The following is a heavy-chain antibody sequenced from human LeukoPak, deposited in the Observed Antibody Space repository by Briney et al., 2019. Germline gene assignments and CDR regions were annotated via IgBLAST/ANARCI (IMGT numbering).Heavy chain of an antibody. J-gene: IGHJ6*03. D-gene: IGHD3-3*01. CDR3: ARGVVGTIFGVVISPRYYMDV. CDR2: MNPNSGNT. CDR1: GYTFTSYD. Sequence: ASVKVSCKASGYTFTSYDINWVRQATGQGLEWMGWMNPNSGNTGYAQKFQGRVTMTRNPSISTAYMELSSLRSEDTAVYYCARGVVGTIFGVVISPRYYMDVWGKGTTVTVSS. V-gene: IGHV1-8*01.